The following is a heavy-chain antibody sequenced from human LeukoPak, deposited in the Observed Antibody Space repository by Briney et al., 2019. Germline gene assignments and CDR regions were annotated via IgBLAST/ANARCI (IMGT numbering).Heavy chain of an antibody. V-gene: IGHV1-18*01. CDR1: GYTFTSYG. Sequence: GASVKVSCKASGYTFTSYGISWVRQAPGQGLEWMGWISAYNGNTNYVQKFQGRVTMTTDTSTSTAYMELRSLRSDDTAVYYCARGTALGSYGSMTPSPGHDYWGQGTLVTVSS. D-gene: IGHD5-18*01. J-gene: IGHJ4*02. CDR3: ARGTALGSYGSMTPSPGHDY. CDR2: ISAYNGNT.